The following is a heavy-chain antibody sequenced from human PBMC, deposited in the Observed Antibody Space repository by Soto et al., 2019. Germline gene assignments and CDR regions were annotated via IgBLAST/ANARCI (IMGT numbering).Heavy chain of an antibody. J-gene: IGHJ6*03. CDR1: GGTFSSYA. CDR2: IIPIFGTA. D-gene: IGHD2-8*02. V-gene: IGHV1-69*13. CDR3: ASGLYWLRIPVRNYYHMDV. Sequence: GASVKVSCKASGGTFSSYAISWVRQAPGQGLDWMGGIIPIFGTANYAQKFQGRVTITADESTSTAYMELSSLRSEDTAVYYCASGLYWLRIPVRNYYHMDVWGKGTTVTVSS.